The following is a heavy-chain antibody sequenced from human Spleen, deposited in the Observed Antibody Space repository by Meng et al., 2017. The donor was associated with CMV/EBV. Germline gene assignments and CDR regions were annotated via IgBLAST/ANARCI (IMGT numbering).Heavy chain of an antibody. V-gene: IGHV3-30*02. CDR1: GFTFSSYS. Sequence: GESLKISCAASGFTFSSYSMNWVRQAPGKGLEWVAFIRYDGGNKYYADSVKGRFTISRDNAKNSLYLQMNSLRAEDTAVYYCARVHWGNWGLFDYWGQGTLVTVSS. J-gene: IGHJ4*02. CDR3: ARVHWGNWGLFDY. D-gene: IGHD7-27*01. CDR2: IRYDGGNK.